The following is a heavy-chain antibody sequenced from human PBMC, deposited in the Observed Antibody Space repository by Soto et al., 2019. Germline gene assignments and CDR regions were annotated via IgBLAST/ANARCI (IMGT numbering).Heavy chain of an antibody. V-gene: IGHV4-4*07. Sequence: QVQLQESGPGLVKPSETLSLTCTVSGGSISSYYWSWIRQPAGKGLEWIGRIYTSGSTNYNPSLKSRVTMSVDTSKNQFSLKLSSVTAADTAVYYCARDSGNWNYGSYYYGMDVWGQGTTVTVSS. CDR3: ARDSGNWNYGSYYYGMDV. D-gene: IGHD1-7*01. CDR2: IYTSGST. J-gene: IGHJ6*02. CDR1: GGSISSYY.